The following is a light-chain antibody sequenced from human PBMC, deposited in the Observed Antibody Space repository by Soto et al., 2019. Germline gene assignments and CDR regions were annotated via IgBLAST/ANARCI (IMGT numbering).Light chain of an antibody. J-gene: IGKJ4*01. CDR1: QSVTSSK. CDR2: GAF. V-gene: IGKV3-20*01. CDR3: QHSHNAPLT. Sequence: EIVLTQSPGTLSLSPGGTATLSCRASQSVTSSKIAWYQQKPGQAPRLLIYGAFNRATDIPGRFSGSGSGTDFTLTISRLEPEDFAVYYCQHSHNAPLTFGGGTEVEIK.